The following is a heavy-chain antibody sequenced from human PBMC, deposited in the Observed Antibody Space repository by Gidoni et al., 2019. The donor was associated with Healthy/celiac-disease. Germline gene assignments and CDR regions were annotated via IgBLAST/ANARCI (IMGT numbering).Heavy chain of an antibody. CDR3: AKDRTAAAGMNDYYYYGMDV. CDR1: GFPFDDYA. V-gene: IGHV3-9*01. D-gene: IGHD6-13*01. CDR2: ISWNSGSI. J-gene: IGHJ6*02. Sequence: EVQLVESGGGLVQPGRSLRLSCAASGFPFDDYAMPWVRQAPGKGLEWVSGISWNSGSIGYADSVKGRFTISRDNAKNSLYLQMNSLRAEDTALYYCAKDRTAAAGMNDYYYYGMDVWGQGTTVTVSS.